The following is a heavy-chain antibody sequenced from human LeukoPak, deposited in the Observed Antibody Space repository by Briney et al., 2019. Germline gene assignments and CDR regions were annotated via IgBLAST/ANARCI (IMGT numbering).Heavy chain of an antibody. CDR1: GFTFSSYG. J-gene: IGHJ3*02. Sequence: GGSLRLSCAASGFTFSSYGMHWVRQAPGKGLEWVANIKLDGSEKTYVDSVKGRFTISRDNAKNSLYLQMNSLRAEDTAVYYCAREDLRAFDIWGQGTMVTVSS. CDR2: IKLDGSEK. CDR3: AREDLRAFDI. V-gene: IGHV3-7*01. D-gene: IGHD3-10*01.